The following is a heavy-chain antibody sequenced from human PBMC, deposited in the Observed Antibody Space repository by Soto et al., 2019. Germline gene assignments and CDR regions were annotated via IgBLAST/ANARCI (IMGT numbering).Heavy chain of an antibody. CDR3: ARDRIAARLRWFDP. J-gene: IGHJ5*02. D-gene: IGHD6-6*01. CDR2: IYYSGST. V-gene: IGHV4-31*03. Sequence: SETLCLTCTVSGGSISSGGYYWSWIRQHPGKGLEWIGYIYYSGSTYYNPSLKSRVNISVDTSKNQFSLKLSSVTAADTAVYYCARDRIAARLRWFDPWGQGTLVTVSS. CDR1: GGSISSGGYY.